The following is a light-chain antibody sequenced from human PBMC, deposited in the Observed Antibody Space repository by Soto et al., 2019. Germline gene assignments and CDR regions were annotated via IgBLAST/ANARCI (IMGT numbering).Light chain of an antibody. CDR3: QQYNSYSLT. CDR2: SAS. J-gene: IGKJ1*01. V-gene: IGKV1-16*01. CDR1: QGINNF. Sequence: DIQMTQSPSSLSASVGDRVTITCRASQGINNFLSWYQKKPGKAPYLLIYSASTLQGGVPSRFSGSGSGTDFTLTISILQPDDFATYYCQQYNSYSLTFGQGTKV.